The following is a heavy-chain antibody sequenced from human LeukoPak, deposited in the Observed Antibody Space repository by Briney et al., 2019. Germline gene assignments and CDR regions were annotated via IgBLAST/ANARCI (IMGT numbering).Heavy chain of an antibody. D-gene: IGHD6-19*01. Sequence: GGSLRLSCAASGFTFSDYRMSWVRQAPGKGLEWVANIKQDGSEKYYVDSVKGRFTISRDNAKNSLYLQMNSLRAEDTALYYCARRRVSSGPLGYWGQGTLVTVSS. CDR2: IKQDGSEK. J-gene: IGHJ4*02. CDR3: ARRRVSSGPLGY. V-gene: IGHV3-7*01. CDR1: GFTFSDYR.